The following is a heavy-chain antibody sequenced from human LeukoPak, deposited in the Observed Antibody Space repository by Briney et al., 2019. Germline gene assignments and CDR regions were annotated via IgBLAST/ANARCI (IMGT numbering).Heavy chain of an antibody. CDR1: GFTFSSYA. CDR3: ARGYASTSQLDP. V-gene: IGHV3-30*03. J-gene: IGHJ5*02. Sequence: PGGSLRLSCVASGFTFSSYAMHWVRQAPGKGLEWVAVISFDGSNKYYADSVKGRFTISRDNSKNTLYLQVSAEDTAIYYCARGYASTSQLDPWGQGTLVIVSS. D-gene: IGHD6-13*01. CDR2: ISFDGSNK.